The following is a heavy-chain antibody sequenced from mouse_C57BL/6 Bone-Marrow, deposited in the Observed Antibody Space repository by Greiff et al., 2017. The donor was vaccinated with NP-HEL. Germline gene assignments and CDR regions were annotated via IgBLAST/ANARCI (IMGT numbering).Heavy chain of an antibody. Sequence: ESGPGLAKPSQTLSLTCSVTGYSITSDYWNWIRKFPGNKLEYMGYISYSGSTSYNPSLKSRISITRDPSKNQYYLQLNSVTTEDTATYYCARYSGGYGSSYWYFDVWGTGTTVTVSS. D-gene: IGHD1-1*01. CDR1: GYSITSDY. V-gene: IGHV3-8*01. J-gene: IGHJ1*03. CDR3: ARYSGGYGSSYWYFDV. CDR2: ISYSGST.